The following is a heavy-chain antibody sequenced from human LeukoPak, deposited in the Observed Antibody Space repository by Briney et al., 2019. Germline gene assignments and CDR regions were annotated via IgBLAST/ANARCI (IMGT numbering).Heavy chain of an antibody. CDR2: INPNSGGT. J-gene: IGHJ4*02. CDR1: GYTFTGYY. CDR3: AREGAYYDILTGYYRSFDY. Sequence: GASVKVSCKASGYTFTGYYMHWVRQAPGQGLEWMGWINPNSGGTNYAQKFQGRVTMTRDTSISTAYMELSRLRSDDTAVYYCAREGAYYDILTGYYRSFDYWGQGTLVTVSS. V-gene: IGHV1-2*02. D-gene: IGHD3-9*01.